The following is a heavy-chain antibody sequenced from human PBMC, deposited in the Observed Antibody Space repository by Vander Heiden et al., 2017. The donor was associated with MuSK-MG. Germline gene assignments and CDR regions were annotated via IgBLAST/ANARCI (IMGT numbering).Heavy chain of an antibody. D-gene: IGHD2-21*01. Sequence: EVQLVESGGGLVKPGGSLRLSCAASGFTFSNAWMSWVRQAPGKGLEWVGRIKSKTDGGTTDDAAPVKGRFTISRDESKNTLYLQMNSLKTEDTAVYYCTTGLWRDYFDYWGQGNLVTVSS. CDR1: GFTFSNAW. V-gene: IGHV3-15*01. J-gene: IGHJ4*02. CDR3: TTGLWRDYFDY. CDR2: IKSKTDGGTT.